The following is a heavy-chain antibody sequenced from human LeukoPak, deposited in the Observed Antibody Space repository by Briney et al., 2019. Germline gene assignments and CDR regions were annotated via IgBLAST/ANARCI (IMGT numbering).Heavy chain of an antibody. CDR3: ARDRTVTSPGSYYYYGMDV. V-gene: IGHV4-31*03. Sequence: SQTLSLTCTVSGGSISSGGYYWSWIRQHPGKGREWIGYIYYSGSTYYNPSLKSRVTISVDTSKNQFSLKLSSVTAADTAVYYCARDRTVTSPGSYYYYGMDVWGQGTTVTVSS. D-gene: IGHD4-17*01. CDR2: IYYSGST. CDR1: GGSISSGGYY. J-gene: IGHJ6*02.